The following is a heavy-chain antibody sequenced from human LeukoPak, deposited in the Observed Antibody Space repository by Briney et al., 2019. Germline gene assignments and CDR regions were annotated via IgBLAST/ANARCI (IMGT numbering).Heavy chain of an antibody. V-gene: IGHV4-30-2*01. Sequence: KPSQTLSLTCTVSGGSISSGGYYWSWIRQPPGKGLEWIGYIYHSGSTYYNPSLKSRVTISVDRSKNQFSLKLSSVTAADTAVYYCALVVVAADHHYYYYGMDVWGQGTTVTVSS. CDR1: GGSISSGGYY. D-gene: IGHD2-15*01. CDR3: ALVVVAADHHYYYYGMDV. CDR2: IYHSGST. J-gene: IGHJ6*02.